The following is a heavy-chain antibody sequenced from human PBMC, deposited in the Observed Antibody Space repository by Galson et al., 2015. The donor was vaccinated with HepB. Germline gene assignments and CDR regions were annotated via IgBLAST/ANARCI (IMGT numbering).Heavy chain of an antibody. CDR2: ISSSGSTI. D-gene: IGHD5-18*01. CDR3: ARDMDTAMEQFDY. CDR1: GFTFSDYY. Sequence: SLRLSCAASGFTFSDYYMSWIRQAPGKGLEWVSYISSSGSTIYYADSVKGRFTISRDNAKNSLYLQMNSLRAEDTAVYYCARDMDTAMEQFDYWGQGTLVTVSS. V-gene: IGHV3-11*01. J-gene: IGHJ4*02.